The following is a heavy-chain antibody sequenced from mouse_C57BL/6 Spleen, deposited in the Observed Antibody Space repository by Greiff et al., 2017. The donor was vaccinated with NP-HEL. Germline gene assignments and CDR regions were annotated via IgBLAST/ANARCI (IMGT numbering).Heavy chain of an antibody. CDR3: TRDYYGDFAY. D-gene: IGHD2-13*01. CDR1: GFTFSSYA. V-gene: IGHV5-9-1*02. CDR2: ISRGGDYI. J-gene: IGHJ3*01. Sequence: EVKLVESGEGLVKPGGSLKLSCAASGFTFSSYAMSWVRQTPEKRLEWVAYISRGGDYIYYADTVKGRFTISRDNDRNTLYLQMSSLKSKDTAMYYCTRDYYGDFAYWGQGTLVTVSA.